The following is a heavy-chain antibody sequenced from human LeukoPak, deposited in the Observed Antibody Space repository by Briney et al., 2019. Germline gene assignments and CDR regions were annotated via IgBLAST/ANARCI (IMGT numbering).Heavy chain of an antibody. J-gene: IGHJ5*02. CDR1: GGSFSGYY. CDR3: ARVRSYYGSGRRNPGTKSFDP. CDR2: INHSGST. D-gene: IGHD3-10*01. V-gene: IGHV4-34*01. Sequence: SETLSLTCAVYGGSFSGYYWSWIRQPPGKGLEWIGEINHSGSTNYNPSLKSRVTISVDTSKNQFSLKLSSVTAADTAVYYCARVRSYYGSGRRNPGTKSFDPWGQGTLVTVSS.